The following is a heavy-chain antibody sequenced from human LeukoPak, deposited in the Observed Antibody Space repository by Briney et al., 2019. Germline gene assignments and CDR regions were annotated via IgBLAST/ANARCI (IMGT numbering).Heavy chain of an antibody. D-gene: IGHD2-21*02. CDR2: INSDGSST. J-gene: IGHJ3*02. CDR3: ARDTPLANCGGDCYSDAFDI. CDR1: GFTSSSYW. V-gene: IGHV3-74*01. Sequence: GGSLRLSCAASGFTSSSYWMHWVRQAHGKGLVWVSHINSDGSSTTYADSVKGRFTISRDNAKNTLYLQMNSLTAEDTAVYYCARDTPLANCGGDCYSDAFDIWGQGTMVTVSS.